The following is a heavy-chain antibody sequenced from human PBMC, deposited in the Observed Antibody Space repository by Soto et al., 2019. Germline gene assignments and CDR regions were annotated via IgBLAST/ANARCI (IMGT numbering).Heavy chain of an antibody. CDR3: ARTSVNWGSRGLVDY. CDR1: GFSLSTSGVG. CDR2: LYWDDDK. Sequence: QITLKESGPTLVKPTQTLTLTCTFSGFSLSTSGVGVGWIRQPPGKALEWLAFLYWDDDKRYSPSLKSRLTITKDPSKNPVLLTMTNMDPVDTATYYCARTSVNWGSRGLVDYWGQGTLVTVAS. V-gene: IGHV2-5*02. J-gene: IGHJ4*02. D-gene: IGHD7-27*01.